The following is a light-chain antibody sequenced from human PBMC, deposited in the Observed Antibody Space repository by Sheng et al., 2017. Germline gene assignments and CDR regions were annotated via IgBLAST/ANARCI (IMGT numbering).Light chain of an antibody. Sequence: DIQMTQSPSSMSASVGDRVTITCRASQGIGNSLAWFQQKPGKAPKLLVYAASILESGVPSRFRGSVSGTEYTLTISSLQPDDFATYYCLQYYTTPRSFGPGTKVEIK. V-gene: IGKV1-NL1*01. CDR1: QGIGNS. CDR2: AAS. J-gene: IGKJ1*01. CDR3: LQYYTTPRS.